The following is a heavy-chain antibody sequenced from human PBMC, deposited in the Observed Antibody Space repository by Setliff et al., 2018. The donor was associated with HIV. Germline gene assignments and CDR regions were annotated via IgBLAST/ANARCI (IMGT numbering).Heavy chain of an antibody. CDR2: IYPNTGGT. CDR1: GYTFTDYY. V-gene: IGHV1-2*02. D-gene: IGHD6-13*01. CDR3: AKDERGARIGAAGIEWSNWFDP. Sequence: GASVKVSCKASGYTFTDYYIHWVRQAPGQGLEWMGWIYPNTGGTNYAQKFQGRVTMTRDTSISTAYMELSRLRVEDTAVYYCAKDERGARIGAAGIEWSNWFDPWGQGTLVTVSS. J-gene: IGHJ5*02.